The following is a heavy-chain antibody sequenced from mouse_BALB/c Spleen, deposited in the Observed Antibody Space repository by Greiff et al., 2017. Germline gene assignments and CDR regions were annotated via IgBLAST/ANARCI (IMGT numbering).Heavy chain of an antibody. CDR2: IYPGDGDT. CDR3: ARGGYGNSHWYFDV. D-gene: IGHD2-1*01. V-gene: IGHV1-80*01. Sequence: QVQLKESGAELVRPGSSVRISCKASGYAFSSYWMNWVKQRPGQGLEWIGQIYPGDGDTNYNGKFKGKATLTADKSSSTAYMQLSSLTSEDSAVYFCARGGYGNSHWYFDVWGAGTTVTVSS. CDR1: GYAFSSYW. J-gene: IGHJ1*01.